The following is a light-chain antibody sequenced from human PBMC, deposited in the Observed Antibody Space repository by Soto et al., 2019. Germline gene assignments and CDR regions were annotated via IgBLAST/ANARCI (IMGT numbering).Light chain of an antibody. CDR2: DAY. CDR1: QSFRGL. Sequence: TLSVSPGERATLSCRASQSFRGLLAWYQQKPGQAPRLLIYDAYNRATGIPPRFSGSGSGTDFTLTISSLEPEDSAVYYCQQRHMWPIPFGQGTR. CDR3: QQRHMWPIP. J-gene: IGKJ5*01. V-gene: IGKV3-11*01.